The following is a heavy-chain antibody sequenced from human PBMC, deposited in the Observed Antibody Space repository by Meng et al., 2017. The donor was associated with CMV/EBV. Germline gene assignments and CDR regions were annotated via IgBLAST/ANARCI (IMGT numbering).Heavy chain of an antibody. V-gene: IGHV3-30*04. D-gene: IGHD3-10*01. CDR1: GFTFSSYA. CDR2: ISYDGSNK. Sequence: GGSLRLSCAASGFTFSSYAMHWVRQAPGKGLEWVAVISYDGSNKYYADSVKGRFTISRDNSKNTLYLQMNSLRAEDTAVYYCARESLSGFGELLWGVLGMDVWGQGTTVTAP. J-gene: IGHJ6*02. CDR3: ARESLSGFGELLWGVLGMDV.